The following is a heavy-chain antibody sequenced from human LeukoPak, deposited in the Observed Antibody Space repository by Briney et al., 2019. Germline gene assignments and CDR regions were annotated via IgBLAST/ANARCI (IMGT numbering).Heavy chain of an antibody. V-gene: IGHV3-30*02. CDR2: IRYDGSNK. Sequence: GGSLRLSCAASGFTFSSYAMHWVRQAPGKGLEWVAFIRYDGSNKYYADSVKGRFTISRDNSKNTLYLQMNSLRAEDTAVYYCAKDSPYYYGSGSFKDYWGQGTLVTVSS. J-gene: IGHJ4*02. CDR1: GFTFSSYA. D-gene: IGHD3-10*01. CDR3: AKDSPYYYGSGSFKDY.